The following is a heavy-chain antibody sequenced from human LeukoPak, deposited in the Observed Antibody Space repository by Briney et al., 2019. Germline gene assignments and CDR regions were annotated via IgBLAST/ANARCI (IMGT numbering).Heavy chain of an antibody. V-gene: IGHV3-21*01. CDR2: ISCSSSYI. CDR1: GFTFSSYS. CDR3: ARIDLLAGTDY. J-gene: IGHJ4*02. Sequence: GESLRLSCAASGFTFSSYSMNWVRQAPGKGLEWVSSISCSSSYIYYADSVKGRFTISRDNAKNSLYLQMNSLRAEGTAVYYCARIDLLAGTDYWGQGTLVTVSS. D-gene: IGHD6-19*01.